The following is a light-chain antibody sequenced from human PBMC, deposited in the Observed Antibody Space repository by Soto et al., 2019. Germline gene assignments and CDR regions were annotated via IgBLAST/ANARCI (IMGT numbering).Light chain of an antibody. Sequence: QSALTQPASVSGSPGQSITISCTGTNSDIGAYNYVSWYQHHPGKAPKLIIYDLNNRPSGLSNRFSGAKSGNTASLTISGRQGEYEADYYCSSYTSSRIRVFGGGTKLTLL. V-gene: IGLV2-14*03. CDR1: NSDIGAYNY. CDR2: DLN. CDR3: SSYTSSRIRV. J-gene: IGLJ3*02.